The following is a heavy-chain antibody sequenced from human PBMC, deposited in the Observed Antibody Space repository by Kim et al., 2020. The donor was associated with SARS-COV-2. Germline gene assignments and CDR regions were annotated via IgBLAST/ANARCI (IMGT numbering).Heavy chain of an antibody. CDR3: ARHLYESGSYPIDY. D-gene: IGHD3-10*01. V-gene: IGHV4-59*08. CDR1: GVSIRSYY. J-gene: IGHJ4*02. CDR2: MFNGGSS. Sequence: SETLSLTCTVSGVSIRSYYWDWIRQPPGKGLEWIGSMFNGGSSTYNPSLKSRVAMSIDPSKNQFSLNLDSVTAADTAVYYCARHLYESGSYPIDYWGQGTLVTVSS.